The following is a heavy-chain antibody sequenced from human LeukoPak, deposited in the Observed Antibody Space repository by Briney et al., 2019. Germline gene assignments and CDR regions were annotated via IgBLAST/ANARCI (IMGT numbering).Heavy chain of an antibody. Sequence: GRSLRLSCAASRFTFSSYGMHWVRQAPGKGLDWVAVISYDGSNKDYADSVKGRLTISRDNSKNTLYLQMNSLRPEDTAVYYCAKAAVATTYGGFDYWGEGTLVTVSS. J-gene: IGHJ4*02. CDR1: RFTFSSYG. V-gene: IGHV3-30*18. CDR3: AKAAVATTYGGFDY. CDR2: ISYDGSNK. D-gene: IGHD5-12*01.